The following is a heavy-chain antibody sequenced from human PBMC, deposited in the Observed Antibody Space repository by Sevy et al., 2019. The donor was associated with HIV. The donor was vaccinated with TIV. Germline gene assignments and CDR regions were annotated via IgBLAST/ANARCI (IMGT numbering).Heavy chain of an antibody. J-gene: IGHJ2*01. CDR2: IYTSGST. V-gene: IGHV4-61*02. D-gene: IGHD3-10*01. CDR1: GGSISSGSYY. Sequence: SETLSLTCTVSGGSISSGSYYWSWIRQPAGKGLEWIGRIYTSGSTNYNPSLKSRVTISVDTSKNQFSLKLSSVTAADTAVYYCARGRGGTMVRGVIGPWYFDLWGRGTLVTVSS. CDR3: ARGRGGTMVRGVIGPWYFDL.